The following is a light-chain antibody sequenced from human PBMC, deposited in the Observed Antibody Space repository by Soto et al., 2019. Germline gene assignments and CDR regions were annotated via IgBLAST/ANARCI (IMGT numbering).Light chain of an antibody. J-gene: IGKJ2*02. Sequence: DIQLTQTPSSLSASVGDRVTITCQASQDISFYLNWFQQKPGKAPKLLIYDASNLETGVPSTFSGSGSGTDFTFTISSLQPEGVATYYCQQYDSVPRTFGQGTKVDIK. CDR3: QQYDSVPRT. CDR1: QDISFY. V-gene: IGKV1-33*01. CDR2: DAS.